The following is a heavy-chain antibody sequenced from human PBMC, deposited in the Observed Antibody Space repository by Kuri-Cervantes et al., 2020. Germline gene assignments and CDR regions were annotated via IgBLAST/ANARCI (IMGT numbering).Heavy chain of an antibody. D-gene: IGHD3-22*01. V-gene: IGHV2-5*02. CDR1: GFSLSTSGVG. J-gene: IGHJ4*02. Sequence: SGPTLVKPTQTLTLTCTFSGFSLSTSGVGVGWIRQPPGKALEWLALIYWDDDKRYSPSLKSRLTITKDTSKNQVVLTMTNMDPVDTATYYCAHRSDYDSSGYYYGTFDYWGQGTLVTVSS. CDR3: AHRSDYDSSGYYYGTFDY. CDR2: IYWDDDK.